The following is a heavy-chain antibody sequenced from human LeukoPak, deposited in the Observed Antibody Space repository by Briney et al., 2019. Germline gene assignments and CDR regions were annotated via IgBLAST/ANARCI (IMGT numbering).Heavy chain of an antibody. D-gene: IGHD1-7*01. CDR2: ISGSGGST. V-gene: IGHV3-23*01. CDR1: GFTFSSYA. Sequence: GGSLRLSCAASGFTFSSYAMSWVRQAPGKGLEWVSAISGSGGSTYYAGSVKGRFTISRDNSKNTLYLQMNSLRAEDTAVYYCAKDLDRVTVMGTRGFDPWGQGTLVTVSS. J-gene: IGHJ5*02. CDR3: AKDLDRVTVMGTRGFDP.